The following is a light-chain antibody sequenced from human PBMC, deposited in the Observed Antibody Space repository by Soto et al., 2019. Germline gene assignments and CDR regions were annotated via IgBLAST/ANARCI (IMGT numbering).Light chain of an antibody. V-gene: IGLV2-14*01. Sequence: QSALTQPASVSGSPGQSITISCTGTSSDVGGYNYVSWYQQHPGKAPKLMIYEVSNRPSGVSNRFSGSKSGNTASLTISGLQAEDEADYYCSSYTSSSTHVVFGGETHVTVL. CDR2: EVS. CDR3: SSYTSSSTHVV. CDR1: SSDVGGYNY. J-gene: IGLJ2*01.